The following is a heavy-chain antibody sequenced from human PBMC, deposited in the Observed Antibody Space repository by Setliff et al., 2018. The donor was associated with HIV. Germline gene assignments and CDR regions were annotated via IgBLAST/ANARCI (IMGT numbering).Heavy chain of an antibody. V-gene: IGHV4-4*07. J-gene: IGHJ5*02. CDR1: GGSFGDYH. Sequence: PSETLSLTCTLSGGSFGDYHWSWIRQPAGRGLEWIGRIFRSGTTDYKFSLKSRVTISIDTSRNQFSLRLTSVTAEDTAVYYCARDRHYSGLGSYGPWGPRTLVTVSS. CDR3: ARDRHYSGLGSYGP. D-gene: IGHD3-10*01. CDR2: IFRSGTT.